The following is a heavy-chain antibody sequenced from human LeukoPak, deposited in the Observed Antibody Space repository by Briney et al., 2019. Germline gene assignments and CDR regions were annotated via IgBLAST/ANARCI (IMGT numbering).Heavy chain of an antibody. Sequence: PGGSLRLSCAASGFTFSSYGMHWVRQAPGKGLEWVAVIWYDGSNKYYADSVKGRFTISRDNSKNTLYLQMNSLRAEDTAIYYCASGVYSSGWYLDYWGQGTLVTVSS. CDR2: IWYDGSNK. V-gene: IGHV3-33*01. CDR1: GFTFSSYG. CDR3: ASGVYSSGWYLDY. J-gene: IGHJ4*02. D-gene: IGHD6-19*01.